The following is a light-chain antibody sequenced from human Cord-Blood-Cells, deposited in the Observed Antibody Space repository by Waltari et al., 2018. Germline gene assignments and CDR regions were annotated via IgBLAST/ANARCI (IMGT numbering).Light chain of an antibody. CDR2: AAS. CDR1: QSISSY. CDR3: QQSDSTPWT. V-gene: IGKV1-39*01. J-gene: IGKJ1*01. Sequence: IQMTQSPSSLSASVGDRVTITCRASQSISSYLNWYQQKPGKAPKLLIYAASSLQSGVPSRFSGSGSGTDFTLTISSLQPEDFATYYCQQSDSTPWTFGQETKVEIK.